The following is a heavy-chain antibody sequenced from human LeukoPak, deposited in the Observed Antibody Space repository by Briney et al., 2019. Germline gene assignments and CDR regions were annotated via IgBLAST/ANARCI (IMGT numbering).Heavy chain of an antibody. Sequence: GESLKISCKGSGYSFTSYWIAWVRQMPGKGLEWMGIIYPGDFDTRYSPSFQGQVTISADKSISTAYLQWSSLKASDTAVYYCARRAVTTGYFDYWGQGTLVTVSS. CDR3: ARRAVTTGYFDY. J-gene: IGHJ4*02. CDR1: GYSFTSYW. CDR2: IYPGDFDT. V-gene: IGHV5-51*01. D-gene: IGHD4-17*01.